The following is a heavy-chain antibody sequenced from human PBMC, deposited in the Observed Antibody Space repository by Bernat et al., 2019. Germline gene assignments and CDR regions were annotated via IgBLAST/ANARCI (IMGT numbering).Heavy chain of an antibody. CDR1: GFTFDDYA. D-gene: IGHD6-13*01. CDR2: ISWNSGNI. J-gene: IGHJ4*02. CDR3: AKASYSSSWYYFDY. V-gene: IGHV3-9*01. Sequence: EVQLVESGGGLVQPGRSLRLSCAASGFTFDDYAMHWVRQAPGKGLEWVSGISWNSGNIDYADSVKGRFTISRDNAKNSLYLQMNSLRAEVTALYYCAKASYSSSWYYFDYWGQGTLVTVSS.